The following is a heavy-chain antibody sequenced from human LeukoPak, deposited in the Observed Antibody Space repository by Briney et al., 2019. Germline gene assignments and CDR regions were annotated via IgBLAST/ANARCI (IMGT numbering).Heavy chain of an antibody. CDR3: AREVGGGASGQ. CDR2: IYSDGTI. J-gene: IGHJ4*02. D-gene: IGHD3-16*01. CDR1: GFTVSSNY. Sequence: GESLRLSCAASGFTVSSNYMSWVRQVPGKGLEWVSVIYSDGTISYSDSVKGRFTISRDNSENTLYLQMNSLRVEDTAVYYCAREVGGGASGQWGQGTLVTVSS. V-gene: IGHV3-66*01.